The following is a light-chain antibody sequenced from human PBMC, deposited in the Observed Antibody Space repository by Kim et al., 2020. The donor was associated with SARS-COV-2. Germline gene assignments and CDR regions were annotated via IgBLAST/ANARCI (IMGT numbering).Light chain of an antibody. CDR2: DNN. CDR3: GTWDSSLGAGV. Sequence: QSVLTQPPSVSAAPGQKVTISCSGNSSNIGNNYVSWYQQLPGTAPKLLIYDNNKRPSGIPDRFSGSKSGTSATLGIAGLQTGDEADYFCGTWDSSLGAGVFGGGTKVTVL. V-gene: IGLV1-51*01. J-gene: IGLJ3*02. CDR1: SSNIGNNY.